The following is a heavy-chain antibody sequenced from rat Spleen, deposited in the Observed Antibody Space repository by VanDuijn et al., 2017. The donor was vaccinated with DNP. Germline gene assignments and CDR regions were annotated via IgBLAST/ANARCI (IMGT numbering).Heavy chain of an antibody. J-gene: IGHJ2*01. CDR3: ARTGLYSNYVTFDY. CDR2: INYSGNT. V-gene: IGHV3-1*01. D-gene: IGHD1-2*01. Sequence: EVQLQESGPGLVKPSQSLSLTCSVAGYSITSNYWAWIRKFPGNKMEGMGYINYSGNTGYNPSLKSRISITRDTSKNQFFLQLNSVTTEDTATYYCARTGLYSNYVTFDYWGQGVMVTVSS. CDR1: GYSITSNY.